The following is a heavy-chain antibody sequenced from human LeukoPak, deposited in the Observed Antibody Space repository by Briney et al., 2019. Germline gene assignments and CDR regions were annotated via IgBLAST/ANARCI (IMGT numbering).Heavy chain of an antibody. J-gene: IGHJ3*02. Sequence: GGSLRLSCGASGFTFSSYSMNWVRQTPGKGLEWVSSISTNSSYIYYADSARGRFTISRDNAKNSLYLQMNSLRAEDTAVYYCARDKTEQWLVLEAFDIWGQGAVVTVSS. CDR2: ISTNSSYI. CDR3: ARDKTEQWLVLEAFDI. V-gene: IGHV3-21*04. D-gene: IGHD6-19*01. CDR1: GFTFSSYS.